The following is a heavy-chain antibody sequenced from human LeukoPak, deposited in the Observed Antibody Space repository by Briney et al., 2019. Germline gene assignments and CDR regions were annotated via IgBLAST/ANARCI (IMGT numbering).Heavy chain of an antibody. D-gene: IGHD3-16*01. Sequence: GASVKVSCKASGGTFSSYAISWVRQAPGQGLEWMGRIIPILGIANYAQKFQGRVTITADKSTSTAYMELSGLRSEDTAVYYCARGDRLGELDYWSQGTLVTVSS. J-gene: IGHJ4*02. CDR1: GGTFSSYA. V-gene: IGHV1-69*04. CDR2: IIPILGIA. CDR3: ARGDRLGELDY.